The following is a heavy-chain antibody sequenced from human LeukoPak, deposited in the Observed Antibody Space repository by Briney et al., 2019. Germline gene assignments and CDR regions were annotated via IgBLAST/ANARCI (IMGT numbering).Heavy chain of an antibody. D-gene: IGHD3-16*01. Sequence: EASVKVSCKASGGTFSSYAISWVRQAPGQGLEWMGGIIPIFGTANYAQKFQGRVTITADESTSTAYMELSSLRSEDTAVYYCARSVGELLNWFDPWGQGTLVTVSS. V-gene: IGHV1-69*13. CDR1: GGTFSSYA. J-gene: IGHJ5*02. CDR2: IIPIFGTA. CDR3: ARSVGELLNWFDP.